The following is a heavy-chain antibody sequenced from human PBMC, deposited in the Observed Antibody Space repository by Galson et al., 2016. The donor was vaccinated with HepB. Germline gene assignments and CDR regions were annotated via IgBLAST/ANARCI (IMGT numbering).Heavy chain of an antibody. J-gene: IGHJ4*02. Sequence: LRLSCAASGFSLSTFWMHWFRQAPGKGLEWVSRINPESTTVNYADSVKGRFIISRDNAQNTLYLEASSLRVGDTAVYYCARGGIEPVDYWGQGTLVTVSS. CDR1: GFSLSTFW. D-gene: IGHD3-10*01. V-gene: IGHV3-74*01. CDR2: INPESTTV. CDR3: ARGGIEPVDY.